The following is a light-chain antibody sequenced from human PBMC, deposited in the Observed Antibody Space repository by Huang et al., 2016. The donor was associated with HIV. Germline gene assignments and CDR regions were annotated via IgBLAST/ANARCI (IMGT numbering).Light chain of an antibody. CDR1: QSVNRY. V-gene: IGKV3-11*01. Sequence: PGERATLSCRASQSVNRYLAWYQQKPGQAPRLLIYDASNRATGIPARFSGSGAGTDFTLTISSLEPEDFAVYYCQQRSNWPPITFGQGTRLEIK. CDR3: QQRSNWPPIT. J-gene: IGKJ5*01. CDR2: DAS.